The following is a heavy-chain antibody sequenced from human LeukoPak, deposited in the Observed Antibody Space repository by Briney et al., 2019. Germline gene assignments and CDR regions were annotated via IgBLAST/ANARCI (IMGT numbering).Heavy chain of an antibody. CDR2: IIPIFRTA. Sequence: SVKVSCKASGGTFSSYAISWVRQAPGQGLEWMGGIIPIFRTANYAQKFQGRVTITADESTSTAYMELSSLRSDDTAVYYCARSRCSTSTSCYYFFFFDSWGQGTLVTVSS. CDR3: ARSRCSTSTSCYYFFFFDS. CDR1: GGTFSSYA. D-gene: IGHD2-2*01. J-gene: IGHJ4*02. V-gene: IGHV1-69*13.